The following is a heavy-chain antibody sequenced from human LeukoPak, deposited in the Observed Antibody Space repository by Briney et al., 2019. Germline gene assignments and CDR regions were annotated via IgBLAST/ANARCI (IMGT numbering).Heavy chain of an antibody. Sequence: SETLSLTCAVYGGSFSGYYWSWIRQPPGKGLELIGEINHSGSTNYNPSLKSRVTISVDTSKNQFSLKLSSVTAADTAVYYCAREDCSSTSCAIDYWGQGTLVTVSS. J-gene: IGHJ4*02. V-gene: IGHV4-34*01. CDR2: INHSGST. CDR1: GGSFSGYY. D-gene: IGHD2-2*01. CDR3: AREDCSSTSCAIDY.